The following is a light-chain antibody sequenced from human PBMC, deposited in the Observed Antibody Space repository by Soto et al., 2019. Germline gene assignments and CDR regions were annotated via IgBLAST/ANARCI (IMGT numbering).Light chain of an antibody. CDR2: DVT. V-gene: IGLV2-14*03. CDR3: TSYTGTTTLYV. CDR1: SSDIGGYNY. Sequence: QSALTQPASVSGSPGQSITIYCTGTSSDIGGYNYVSWYRQHPGNAPTLLIYDVTHRPACVSSRFSGSKSGSTASLTISVLQAEDEADYFCTSYTGTTTLYVFGTGTKLTVL. J-gene: IGLJ1*01.